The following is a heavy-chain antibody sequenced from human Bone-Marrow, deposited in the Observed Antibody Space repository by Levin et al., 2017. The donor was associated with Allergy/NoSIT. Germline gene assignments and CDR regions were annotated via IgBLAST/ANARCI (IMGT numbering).Heavy chain of an antibody. D-gene: IGHD6-19*01. J-gene: IGHJ4*02. V-gene: IGHV3-23*01. CDR1: GCTFSSYA. CDR3: AKDRQGLGGSN. Sequence: GGSLRLSCAASGCTFSSYAMSWVRQAPGKGLEWVSAISGSGGSTYYADSVKGRFTISRDNSKNTLYLQMNSLRAEDTAVYYCAKDRQGLGGSNWGQGTLVTVSS. CDR2: ISGSGGST.